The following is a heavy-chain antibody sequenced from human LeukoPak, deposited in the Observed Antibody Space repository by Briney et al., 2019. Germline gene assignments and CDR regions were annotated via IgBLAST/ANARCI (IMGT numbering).Heavy chain of an antibody. Sequence: ASVKVSSKASGYTFTGYYMHWVRQAPGQGLEWMGWINPNSGGTNYAQKFQGRVTMTRDTSISTAYMELSRLRSDDTAVYYCARAGGSSGWYYFDYWGQGTLVTVSS. CDR3: ARAGGSSGWYYFDY. J-gene: IGHJ4*02. CDR2: INPNSGGT. CDR1: GYTFTGYY. V-gene: IGHV1-2*02. D-gene: IGHD6-19*01.